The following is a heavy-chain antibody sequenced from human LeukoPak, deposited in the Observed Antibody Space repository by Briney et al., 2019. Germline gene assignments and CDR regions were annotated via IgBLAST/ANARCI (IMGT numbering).Heavy chain of an antibody. CDR1: GDSISTYY. V-gene: IGHV4-59*08. CDR3: ARHGPLYDIWSAQFYFDY. D-gene: IGHD3-3*01. J-gene: IGHJ4*02. CDR2: TYFSGTT. Sequence: KPSETLSLTCTVSGDSISTYYWGWIRQPPGKRLEWIGYTYFSGTTNYNPSLKSRVTISVDTSKNQFSLRLSSVTAADTAVYYCARHGPLYDIWSAQFYFDYWGQGTLVTVSS.